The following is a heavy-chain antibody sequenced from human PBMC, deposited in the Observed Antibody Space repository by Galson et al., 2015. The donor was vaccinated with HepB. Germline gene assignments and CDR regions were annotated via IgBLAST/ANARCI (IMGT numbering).Heavy chain of an antibody. CDR1: GFTFSDYY. Sequence: SLRLSCAASGFTFSDYYMSWIRQAPGKGLEWVSYISSSSSYTNYADSVKGRFTISRDNAKNSLYLQMNSLRAEDTAVYYCAREGEYDSSVDYWGQGTLVTVSS. V-gene: IGHV3-11*06. CDR3: AREGEYDSSVDY. CDR2: ISSSSSYT. D-gene: IGHD3-22*01. J-gene: IGHJ4*02.